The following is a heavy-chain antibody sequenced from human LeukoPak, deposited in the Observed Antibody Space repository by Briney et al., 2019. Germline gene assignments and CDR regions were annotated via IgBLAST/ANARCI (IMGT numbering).Heavy chain of an antibody. Sequence: ASVKVSCKASGYTFSGYYMHWVRQAPGQGLEWMGWINPNGDGTNYAQKFKGRVTMTRDTSISTAYMELTRLRSDDTAVYYSARASSIAVAGYDYYYMDVWGKGTTVTVSS. CDR3: ARASSIAVAGYDYYYMDV. D-gene: IGHD6-19*01. CDR1: GYTFSGYY. CDR2: INPNGDGT. V-gene: IGHV1-2*02. J-gene: IGHJ6*03.